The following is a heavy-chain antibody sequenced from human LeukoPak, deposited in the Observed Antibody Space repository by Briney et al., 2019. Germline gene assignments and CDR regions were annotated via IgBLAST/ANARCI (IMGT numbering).Heavy chain of an antibody. D-gene: IGHD1-26*01. Sequence: SETLSLTCTVSRGSVSSGGYYWSWIRQPPGKGLEWIGFIYYSGNTNYNPSLQSRVNISVDTSKNQFFLRLTSVTAADTAVYYCARDYSLSGSYSAFDVWGQGTLVTVSS. V-gene: IGHV4-61*08. CDR3: ARDYSLSGSYSAFDV. CDR1: RGSVSSGGYY. J-gene: IGHJ3*01. CDR2: IYYSGNT.